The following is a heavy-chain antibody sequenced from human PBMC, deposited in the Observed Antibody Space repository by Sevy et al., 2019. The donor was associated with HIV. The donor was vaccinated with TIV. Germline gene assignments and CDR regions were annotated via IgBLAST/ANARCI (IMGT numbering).Heavy chain of an antibody. D-gene: IGHD3-10*02. CDR3: ARDVRGEGIRPGDLDY. CDR2: IWNDGSNK. Sequence: GGSLRLSCAASGFTFSSYGMQWVRQAPGKGLGWVAVIWNDGSNKYYADSVKGRFTTSRDNSTNTLYLQMNSLRAEDTAVYYCARDVRGEGIRPGDLDYWGQGTLVTVSS. CDR1: GFTFSSYG. J-gene: IGHJ4*02. V-gene: IGHV3-33*01.